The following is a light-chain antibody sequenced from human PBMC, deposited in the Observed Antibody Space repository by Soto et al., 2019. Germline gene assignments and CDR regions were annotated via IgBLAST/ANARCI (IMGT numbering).Light chain of an antibody. CDR3: QQSDSTPRT. CDR2: SAS. J-gene: IGKJ1*01. CDR1: QSINTY. Sequence: DLQMTQSPSSLSASVGDRVSITCRASQSINTYLNWYQQKPGKAPTVLIYSASNLQSGVPSRFTGSGSGTEFTLTISSLQPEDFATYYCQQSDSTPRTFGQGTKVEVK. V-gene: IGKV1-39*01.